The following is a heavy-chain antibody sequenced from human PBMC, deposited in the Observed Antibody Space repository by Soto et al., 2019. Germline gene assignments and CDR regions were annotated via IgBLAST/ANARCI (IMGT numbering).Heavy chain of an antibody. CDR1: GFTFGTYA. CDR3: AKGGPLYSSSWYGGWFDP. D-gene: IGHD6-13*01. CDR2: ISGSGGSA. Sequence: EVQLLESGGGLVQPGGFLRLSCAASGFTFGTYAMSWVRQAPGKGLEWVSGISGSGGSAYYADSVKGRFTISRDNSKNTLDLQMNSLRAEDTAVYYCAKGGPLYSSSWYGGWFDPWGQGTLVTVSS. J-gene: IGHJ5*02. V-gene: IGHV3-23*01.